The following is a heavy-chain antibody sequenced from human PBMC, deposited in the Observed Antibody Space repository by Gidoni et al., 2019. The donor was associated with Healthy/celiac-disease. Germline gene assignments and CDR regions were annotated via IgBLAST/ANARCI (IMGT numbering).Heavy chain of an antibody. D-gene: IGHD6-19*01. CDR1: GFTFGSYS. Sequence: EVQLVESGGGLVQPGGSLRLSCAASGFTFGSYSMNWVRQAPGKGLEWVSYISSSSSTIYYADSVKGRFTISRDNAKNSLYLQMNSLRAEDTAVYYCAGSSGWHVPHDAFDIWGQGTMVTVSS. V-gene: IGHV3-48*01. CDR2: ISSSSSTI. CDR3: AGSSGWHVPHDAFDI. J-gene: IGHJ3*02.